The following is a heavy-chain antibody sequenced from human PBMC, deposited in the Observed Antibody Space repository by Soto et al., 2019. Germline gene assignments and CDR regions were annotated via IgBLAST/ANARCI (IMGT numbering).Heavy chain of an antibody. V-gene: IGHV1-58*01. Sequence: QMQLVQSGPEVKKPGTSVKVSCKASGFTFTSSAVQWVRQARGQRLEWIGWIVVGSGNTNYAQKFQERVTITRDMSTITAYRELSSLRSEDTAVYYCAADPYYDILTGYPALYYYYGMDVWGQGTTVTVSS. CDR2: IVVGSGNT. CDR1: GFTFTSSA. D-gene: IGHD3-9*01. CDR3: AADPYYDILTGYPALYYYYGMDV. J-gene: IGHJ6*02.